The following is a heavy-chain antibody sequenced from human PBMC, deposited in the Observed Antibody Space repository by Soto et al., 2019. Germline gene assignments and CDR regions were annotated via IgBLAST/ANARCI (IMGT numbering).Heavy chain of an antibody. V-gene: IGHV3-23*01. CDR2: IGGRGNSA. CDR1: GFIFTNYA. Sequence: PGGSLRLSCAASGFIFTNYAMNWVRQAPGKGLEWVSVIGGRGNSAYYADSVQGRFTISRDNSKNTLSLQMSSLTADDTAIYYCVREGRGSFDFWGRGAMVTVPS. D-gene: IGHD5-12*01. J-gene: IGHJ3*01. CDR3: VREGRGSFDF.